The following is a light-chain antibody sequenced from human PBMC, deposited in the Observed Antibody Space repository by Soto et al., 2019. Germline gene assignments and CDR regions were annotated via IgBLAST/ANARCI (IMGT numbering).Light chain of an antibody. CDR1: TSNIGSNH. CDR2: GNN. V-gene: IGLV1-47*01. CDR3: AAWDDSLSAVV. Sequence: QSVLTQPPSASGAPGQRVTISCSGSTSNIGSNHVSWYHQFPGTAPKLVVYGNNQRPSGVPDRFSGSKSGTSASLAISGLRPEDEADYFCAAWDDSLSAVVFGGGTKLTVL. J-gene: IGLJ2*01.